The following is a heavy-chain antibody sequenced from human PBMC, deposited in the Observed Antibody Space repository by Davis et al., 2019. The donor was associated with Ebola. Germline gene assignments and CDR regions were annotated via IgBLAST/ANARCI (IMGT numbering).Heavy chain of an antibody. D-gene: IGHD2-15*01. CDR2: IKSKTDGGTT. J-gene: IGHJ4*02. V-gene: IGHV3-15*07. Sequence: GESLKISCAASGFTFSNAWMNWVRQAPGKGLEWVGRIKSKTDGGTTDYAAPVKGRFTISRDDSKNTAYLQMNSLKTEDTAVYYCTTTILGYCSGGSCTHDDYWGQGTLVTVSS. CDR3: TTTILGYCSGGSCTHDDY. CDR1: GFTFSNAW.